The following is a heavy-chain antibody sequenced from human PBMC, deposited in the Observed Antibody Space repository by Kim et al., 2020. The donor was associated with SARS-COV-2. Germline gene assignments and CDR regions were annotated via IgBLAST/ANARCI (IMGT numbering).Heavy chain of an antibody. CDR2: IHYSGST. V-gene: IGHV4-59*01. CDR1: GGSISGSY. Sequence: SETLSLTCTVSGGSISGSYWSWIRQPPGKGLEWLAYIHYSGSTYYNSSLKTRLPISIDTSNNQFSLKLTSLTAADTAMYYCARVTLVGNTGYAYDYWGQGTLLTVSS. J-gene: IGHJ4*02. D-gene: IGHD5-12*01. CDR3: ARVTLVGNTGYAYDY.